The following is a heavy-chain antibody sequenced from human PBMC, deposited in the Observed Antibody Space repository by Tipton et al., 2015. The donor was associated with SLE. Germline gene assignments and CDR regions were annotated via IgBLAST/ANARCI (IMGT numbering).Heavy chain of an antibody. CDR2: IIPIFGTV. V-gene: IGHV1-69*01. CDR1: GGTYSSYA. J-gene: IGHJ4*02. CDR3: ALSAAVAGLGLDY. D-gene: IGHD6-19*01. Sequence: QLVQSGAEVKKPGSSVKVSCKASGGTYSSYAISWVRQAPGQGLEWMGGIIPIFGTVNYAQKFQGRVTITADESTRTAYMELSSLRAEDTAVYYCALSAAVAGLGLDYWGQGTLVTVSS.